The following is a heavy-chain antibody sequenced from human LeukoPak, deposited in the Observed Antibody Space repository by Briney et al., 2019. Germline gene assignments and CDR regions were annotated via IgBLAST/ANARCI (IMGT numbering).Heavy chain of an antibody. V-gene: IGHV1-2*02. J-gene: IGHJ2*01. CDR3: AIQPWGSGNNWYFDL. D-gene: IGHD7-27*01. CDR1: GYTFTAYY. CDR2: ISSNSGGT. Sequence: GASVKVSCKASGYTFTAYYIHWVRQAPGQGLEWMGWISSNSGGTDYAQKFQGRVTMTRDTAISTAYVELSSLTSDDTAVYYCAIQPWGSGNNWYFDLWGRGTLVTVSS.